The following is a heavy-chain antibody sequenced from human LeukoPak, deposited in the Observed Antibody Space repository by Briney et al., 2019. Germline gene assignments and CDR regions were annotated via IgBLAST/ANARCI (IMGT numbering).Heavy chain of an antibody. CDR2: TTHSGSS. CDR3: ARMWPGRIGRSLGSSDY. J-gene: IGHJ4*02. Sequence: SETLSLTCGDAGGSFRGYYWTWIRQAPGKGLEWIGETTHSGSSNYNPSLKSRVNISVDMAKNQFSLTLSSVTAADTGEYYCARMWPGRIGRSLGSSDYWGQGTLVTVSS. CDR1: GGSFRGYY. D-gene: IGHD1-26*01. V-gene: IGHV4-34*01.